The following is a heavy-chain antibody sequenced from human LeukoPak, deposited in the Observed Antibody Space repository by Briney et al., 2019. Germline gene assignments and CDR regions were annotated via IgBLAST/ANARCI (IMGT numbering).Heavy chain of an antibody. D-gene: IGHD2-2*01. J-gene: IGHJ4*02. CDR2: IIPIFGTA. V-gene: IGHV1-69*13. CDR1: GGTFSSYA. CDR3: ARGGDCSSTSCSDY. Sequence: AASVKVFCKASGGTFSSYAISWVRQAPGQGLEWMGGIIPIFGTANYAQKFQGRVTITADESTSTAYMELSSLRSEDTAVYYCARGGDCSSTSCSDYWGQGTLVTASS.